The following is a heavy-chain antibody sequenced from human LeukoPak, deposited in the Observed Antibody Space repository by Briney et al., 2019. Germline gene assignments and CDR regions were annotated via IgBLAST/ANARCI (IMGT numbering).Heavy chain of an antibody. D-gene: IGHD3-10*01. J-gene: IGHJ5*02. CDR3: AREVRFGELDP. CDR2: IIPIFGTA. V-gene: IGHV1-69*05. Sequence: GASVKVSCKASGGTSSSYAISWVRQAPGQGLEWMGRIIPIFGTANYAQKFQGRVTITTDESTSTAYMELSSLRSEDTAVYYCAREVRFGELDPWGQGTLVTVSS. CDR1: GGTSSSYA.